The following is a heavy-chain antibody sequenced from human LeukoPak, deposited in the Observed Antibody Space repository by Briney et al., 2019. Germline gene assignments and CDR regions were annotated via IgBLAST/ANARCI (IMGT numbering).Heavy chain of an antibody. Sequence: GGSLRLSCAASGFTFSSYTMNWVRQAPGKGLEWVSGISWNSGSIGYADSVKGRFTISRDNAKNSLYLQMNSLRAEDTALYYCAKDRGYSYGSNWFDPWGQGTLVTVSS. J-gene: IGHJ5*02. V-gene: IGHV3-9*01. D-gene: IGHD5-18*01. CDR1: GFTFSSYT. CDR3: AKDRGYSYGSNWFDP. CDR2: ISWNSGSI.